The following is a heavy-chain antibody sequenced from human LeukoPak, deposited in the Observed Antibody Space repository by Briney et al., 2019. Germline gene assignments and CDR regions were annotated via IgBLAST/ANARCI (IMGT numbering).Heavy chain of an antibody. CDR3: ARDYISPSGGQNWFDP. CDR1: GGSISSYY. J-gene: IGHJ5*02. CDR2: IYTSGST. Sequence: SETLSLTCTVSGGSISSYYWSWIRQPAGHGLEWIGRIYTSGSTNYNPPLKSRVTMSVDTSKNQFSLKLSSVTAADTAVYYCARDYISPSGGQNWFDPWGQGTLVTVSS. V-gene: IGHV4-4*07. D-gene: IGHD2-15*01.